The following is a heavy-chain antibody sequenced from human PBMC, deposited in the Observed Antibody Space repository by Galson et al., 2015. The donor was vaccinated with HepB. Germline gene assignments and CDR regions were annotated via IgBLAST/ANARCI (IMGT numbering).Heavy chain of an antibody. CDR3: AKETAYGDYDYYYYGMDV. J-gene: IGHJ6*02. CDR1: GFTFSSYG. D-gene: IGHD4-17*01. Sequence: SLRLSCAASGFTFSSYGMHWVRQAPGKGLEWVAVISYDGSNKYYADSVKGRFTISRDNSKNTLYLRMNSLRAEDTAVYYCAKETAYGDYDYYYYGMDVWGQGTTVTVSS. CDR2: ISYDGSNK. V-gene: IGHV3-30*18.